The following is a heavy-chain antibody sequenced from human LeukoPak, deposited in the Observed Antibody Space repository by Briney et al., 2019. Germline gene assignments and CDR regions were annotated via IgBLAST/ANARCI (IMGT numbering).Heavy chain of an antibody. CDR3: ARSASGSYYSYNY. J-gene: IGHJ4*02. CDR2: INAGNGNT. CDR1: GYTFTNYA. Sequence: ASVKVSCKASGYTFTNYAMHWVRQAPGQRLEGMGWINAGNGNTKYSQKFQGRVTITRDTSASTAYMELSSLRSEDTAVYYCARSASGSYYSYNYWGQGTLVTVSS. V-gene: IGHV1-3*01. D-gene: IGHD1-26*01.